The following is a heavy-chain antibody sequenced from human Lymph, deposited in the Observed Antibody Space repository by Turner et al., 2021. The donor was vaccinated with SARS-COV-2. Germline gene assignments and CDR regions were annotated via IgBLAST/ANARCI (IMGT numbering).Heavy chain of an antibody. V-gene: IGHV3-30*03. CDR3: AWALYYYYGMDV. CDR2: ISYDGGHK. J-gene: IGHJ6*02. CDR1: GFTFISYG. Sequence: QVQLVESGGGVVQPGRSLRLSCAASGFTFISYGMHWVRQAPGKGLEWVAVISYDGGHKSYADSVKGRFTISRDNSKNPLYLQMISLRAEDTAVYYCAWALYYYYGMDVWGQGTTVTVSS.